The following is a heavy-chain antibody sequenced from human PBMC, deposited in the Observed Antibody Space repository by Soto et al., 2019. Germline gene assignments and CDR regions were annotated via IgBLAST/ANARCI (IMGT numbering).Heavy chain of an antibody. CDR1: GFTFSSYA. J-gene: IGHJ4*02. CDR2: ISYDGSNK. V-gene: IGHV3-30-3*01. CDR3: ARSTGNYYGSGSYYEDFDY. Sequence: QVQLVESGGGVVQPGRSLRLSCAASGFTFSSYAMHWVRQAPGKGLEWVAVISYDGSNKYYADSVKGRFTISRDNSKNTLYLQMNSLRAQDTDVYYCARSTGNYYGSGSYYEDFDYWGQGTLVTVAS. D-gene: IGHD3-10*01.